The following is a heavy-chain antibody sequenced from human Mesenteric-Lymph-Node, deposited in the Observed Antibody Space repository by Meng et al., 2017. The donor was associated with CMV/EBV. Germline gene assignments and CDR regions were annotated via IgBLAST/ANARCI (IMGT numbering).Heavy chain of an antibody. V-gene: IGHV3-43*01. J-gene: IGHJ5*02. CDR3: AKDTTRYCSSTSCQGGLVFDP. CDR1: DYA. CDR2: ISWDGGST. Sequence: DYAVHWVRHAPWKGLEWVSRISWDGGSTYYADSVKSRFNISRDNSKNSLYLQMNSLRTEDTALYYCAKDTTRYCSSTSCQGGLVFDPWGQGTLVTVSS. D-gene: IGHD2-2*01.